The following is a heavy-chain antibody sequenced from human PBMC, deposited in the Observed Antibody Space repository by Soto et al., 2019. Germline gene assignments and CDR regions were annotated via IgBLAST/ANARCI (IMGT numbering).Heavy chain of an antibody. CDR3: ATVRIAVAGPADYFDY. CDR2: FDPEDGET. V-gene: IGHV1-24*01. J-gene: IGHJ4*02. D-gene: IGHD6-19*01. CDR1: GYPLTELS. Sequence: ASVKVSCKVSGYPLTELSMHWVRQAPGKGLEWMGGFDPEDGETIYAQKFQGRVTMTEDTSTDTAYMELSSLRSEDTAVYYCATVRIAVAGPADYFDYWGQGTLVTVSS.